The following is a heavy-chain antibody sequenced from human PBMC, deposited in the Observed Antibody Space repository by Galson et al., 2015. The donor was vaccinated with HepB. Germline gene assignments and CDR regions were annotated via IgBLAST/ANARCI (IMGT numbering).Heavy chain of an antibody. J-gene: IGHJ4*02. CDR1: GFTFSSDG. V-gene: IGHV3-48*01. CDR2: ISRSSRTI. D-gene: IGHD3-3*01. CDR3: ATDRDFL. Sequence: SLRLSCAASGFTFSSDGMNWVRQGPGKGLEWVAYISRSSRTIYYADSVKGRFTISRDNAKNALYLQMNSLRAEDTAVYYCATDRDFLWGQGTLVTVSS.